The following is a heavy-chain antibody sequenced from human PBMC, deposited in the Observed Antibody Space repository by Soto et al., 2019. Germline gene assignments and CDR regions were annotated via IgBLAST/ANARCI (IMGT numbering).Heavy chain of an antibody. Sequence: EVQLVESGGGLIQPGGSLRLSCAASGFTVSSNYMSWVRQAPGKGLEWVSVIYSGGSTYYADSVKGRFTISRDNSKNTLYLQMNGLRADDTAVYYCARAITGTTAFDYWGQGTLVTVSS. V-gene: IGHV3-53*01. J-gene: IGHJ4*02. CDR1: GFTVSSNY. CDR3: ARAITGTTAFDY. D-gene: IGHD1-20*01. CDR2: IYSGGST.